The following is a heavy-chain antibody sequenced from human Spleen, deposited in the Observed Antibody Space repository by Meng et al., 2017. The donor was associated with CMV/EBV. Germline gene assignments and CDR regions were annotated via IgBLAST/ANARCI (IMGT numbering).Heavy chain of an antibody. Sequence: SVKVSCKASGGTFSSYAISWVRQAPGQGLEWMGGIIPILGIANYAQKFQGRVTITADKSTSTAYMELSSLRSEDTAVYYCARVDTVYYYYGMDVWGQGTTVTVSS. CDR1: GGTFSSYA. D-gene: IGHD5-18*01. CDR3: ARVDTVYYYYGMDV. CDR2: IIPILGIA. J-gene: IGHJ6*02. V-gene: IGHV1-69*10.